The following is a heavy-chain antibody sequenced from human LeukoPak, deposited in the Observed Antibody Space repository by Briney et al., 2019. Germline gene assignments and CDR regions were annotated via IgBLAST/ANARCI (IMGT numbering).Heavy chain of an antibody. CDR2: ISAYNGNT. CDR1: GYTFTSYG. D-gene: IGHD3-10*01. CDR3: ASATGGPSGVWFGASWLQPYYYYGMDV. Sequence: GASVKVSCKASGYTFTSYGISWVRQAPGQGLEWMGWISAYNGNTNYAQKLQGRVTMTTDTSTSTAYMELRSLRSDDTAVYYCASATGGPSGVWFGASWLQPYYYYGMDVWGQGTTVTVSS. V-gene: IGHV1-18*01. J-gene: IGHJ6*02.